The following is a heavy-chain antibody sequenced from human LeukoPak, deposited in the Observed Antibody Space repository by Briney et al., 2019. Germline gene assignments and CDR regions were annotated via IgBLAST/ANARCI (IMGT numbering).Heavy chain of an antibody. Sequence: SETLSLTCTVSGGSVSSGSYYWSWIRQPPGKGLEWIGYIYYSGSTNYSPSLKSRVTISVDTSKNQFSLKLSSVTAADTAVYYCARVGYGDHFDYWGQGTLVTVSS. J-gene: IGHJ4*02. D-gene: IGHD4-17*01. CDR1: GGSVSSGSYY. CDR3: ARVGYGDHFDY. V-gene: IGHV4-61*01. CDR2: IYYSGST.